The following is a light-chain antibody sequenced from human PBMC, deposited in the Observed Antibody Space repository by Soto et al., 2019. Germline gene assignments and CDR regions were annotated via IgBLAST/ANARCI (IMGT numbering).Light chain of an antibody. CDR2: DVS. Sequence: QSVLTQPRSVSGSPGQSVTISCTGTSSDVGGYKYVSWYQHHPGKAPKLMIYDVSKRPSGVPDRFSGSKSGNTASLTISGLQAEDEADYYCCSYAGVSGVFGGGTKLTVL. CDR3: CSYAGVSGV. V-gene: IGLV2-11*01. CDR1: SSDVGGYKY. J-gene: IGLJ3*02.